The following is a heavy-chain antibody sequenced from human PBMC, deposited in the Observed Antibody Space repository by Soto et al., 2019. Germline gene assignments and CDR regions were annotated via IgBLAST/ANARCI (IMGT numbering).Heavy chain of an antibody. V-gene: IGHV4-31*03. D-gene: IGHD3-10*01. CDR3: AGYLCEITMLRGSWYCCFDV. Sequence: SETLSLTCTVYGGSISSGGYYWSWIRQHPGKGLEWIGYIYYSGSTYYNPSLKSRVTISVDTSKNQFSLKLSSVTAADTAVYYSAGYLCEITMLRGSWYCCFDVWGKGTKVTVSS. J-gene: IGHJ6*04. CDR2: IYYSGST. CDR1: GGSISSGGYY.